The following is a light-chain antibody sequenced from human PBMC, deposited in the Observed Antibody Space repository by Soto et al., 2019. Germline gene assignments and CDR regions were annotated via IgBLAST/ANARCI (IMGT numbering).Light chain of an antibody. J-gene: IGKJ1*01. CDR3: QQYNTGPPT. Sequence: EIVLTHSPGPLSLSPGERATLSCRASQIISGNYLAWYQQQPGQAPRLLVYGASSRATGIPDRFSGSGSGTDFTLTISSLQSEDVAVYYCQQYNTGPPTLGQGTKVDIK. CDR2: GAS. CDR1: QIISGNY. V-gene: IGKV3-20*01.